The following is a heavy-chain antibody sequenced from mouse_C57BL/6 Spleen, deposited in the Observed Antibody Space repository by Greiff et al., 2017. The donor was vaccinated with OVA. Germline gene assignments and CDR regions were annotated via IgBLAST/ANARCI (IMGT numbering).Heavy chain of an antibody. D-gene: IGHD2-4*01. CDR2: ISNLAYSN. J-gene: IGHJ1*03. Sequence: EVMLVESGGGLVQPGGSLKLSCAASGFTFSDYGMAWVRQAPRKGPEWVAFISNLAYSNYYADTVTGRFTISRENAKNTLYLEMSSLRSEDTAMYYCARIYYDYDGGYFDVWGTGTTVTVSS. V-gene: IGHV5-15*04. CDR3: ARIYYDYDGGYFDV. CDR1: GFTFSDYG.